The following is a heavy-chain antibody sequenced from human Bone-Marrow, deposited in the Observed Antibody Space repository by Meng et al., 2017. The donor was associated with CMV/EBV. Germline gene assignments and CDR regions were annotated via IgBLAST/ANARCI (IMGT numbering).Heavy chain of an antibody. J-gene: IGHJ4*02. Sequence: GGSLRLSCAASGITFDDYAMQWVRQAPGKGLEWVSGISWNSGKIGYADSVKGRFTISRDNAKNSLFLQMNSLRAEDTAVYYCARAKDCSSTTCYGDYWGQGTLVTVSS. CDR2: ISWNSGKI. CDR3: ARAKDCSSTTCYGDY. D-gene: IGHD2-2*01. V-gene: IGHV3-9*01. CDR1: GITFDDYA.